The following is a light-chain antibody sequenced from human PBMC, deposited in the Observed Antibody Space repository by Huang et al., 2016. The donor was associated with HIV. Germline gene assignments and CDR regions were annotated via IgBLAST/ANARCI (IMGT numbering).Light chain of an antibody. J-gene: IGKJ2*01. CDR2: AAS. V-gene: IGKV1-39*01. CDR1: QSISSY. Sequence: DIQMTQSPSSLSASVGDRVTITCRAIQSISSYLNWYQHKPGKAPSLLVYAASSLQSGVPSRFSGRGSGTDFTLTISSLQPEDFATYYCQQSYRIPYTFGQGTKLEIK. CDR3: QQSYRIPYT.